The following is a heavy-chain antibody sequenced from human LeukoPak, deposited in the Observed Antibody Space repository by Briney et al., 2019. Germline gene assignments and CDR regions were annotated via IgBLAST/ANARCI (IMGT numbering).Heavy chain of an antibody. D-gene: IGHD2-2*01. CDR1: GYTFTGYY. J-gene: IGHJ5*02. CDR3: ARGWEYQLLLRGRGWFDP. V-gene: IGHV1-2*02. Sequence: GASVKVSCKASGYTFTGYYMHWVRRAPGQGLEWMGWINPNSGGTNYAQKFQGRVTMTRDTSISTAYMELSRLRSDDTAVYYCARGWEYQLLLRGRGWFDPWGQGTLLTVSS. CDR2: INPNSGGT.